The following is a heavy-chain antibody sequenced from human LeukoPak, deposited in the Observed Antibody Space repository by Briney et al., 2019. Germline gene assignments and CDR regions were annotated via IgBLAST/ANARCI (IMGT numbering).Heavy chain of an antibody. Sequence: RPSETLPLTCTVSGGSISSYYWSWIRQPPGKGLEWIGYIYYSGSTNYNPSLKSRVTISVDTSKNQFSLKLSSVTAADTAVYYCARDGDYYDSSGYYWDAFDIWGQGTMVTVSS. CDR2: IYYSGST. J-gene: IGHJ3*02. CDR1: GGSISSYY. D-gene: IGHD3-22*01. V-gene: IGHV4-59*01. CDR3: ARDGDYYDSSGYYWDAFDI.